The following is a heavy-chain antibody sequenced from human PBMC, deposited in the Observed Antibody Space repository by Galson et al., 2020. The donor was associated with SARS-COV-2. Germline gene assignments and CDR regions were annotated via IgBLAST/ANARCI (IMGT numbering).Heavy chain of an antibody. CDR3: ARDQGYSSSSHMDV. D-gene: IGHD6-6*01. CDR2: IYYSGST. J-gene: IGHJ6*03. Sequence: SETLSLTCTVSGGSISSGGYYWSWIRQHPGKGLEWIGYIYYSGSTYYNPSLKSRVTISVDTSKNQFSLKLSSVTAADTAAYYCARDQGYSSSSHMDVWGKGTTVTVSS. CDR1: GGSISSGGYY. V-gene: IGHV4-31*03.